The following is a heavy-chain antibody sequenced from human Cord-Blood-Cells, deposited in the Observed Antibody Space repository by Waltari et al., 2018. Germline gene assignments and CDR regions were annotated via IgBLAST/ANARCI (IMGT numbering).Heavy chain of an antibody. CDR2: INHSGST. D-gene: IGHD2-2*01. CDR1: GGSFSGYY. V-gene: IGHV4-34*01. Sequence: QVQLQQWGAGLLKPSETLSLTCAVYGGSFSGYYWSWIRQPPGKGLEWIGEINHSGSTNPNPSLKSRVPISVDTSKNQFSLKLSSVTAADTAVYYCARGQSLPAAMSMVYYYGMDVWGQGTTVTVSS. J-gene: IGHJ6*02. CDR3: ARGQSLPAAMSMVYYYGMDV.